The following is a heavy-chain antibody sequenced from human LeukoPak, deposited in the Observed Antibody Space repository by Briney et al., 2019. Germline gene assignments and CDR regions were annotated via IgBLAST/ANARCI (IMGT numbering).Heavy chain of an antibody. Sequence: PSETLSLTCEVYGESFTGYFWAWIRQPPGGGLEWIGEIDHRGRTTYNPSIKSRLSISQDTSKNQFSLNLTSVTAADTAVYYCARLTPLFRGVILPAGCMDVWGNGTTVIVSS. D-gene: IGHD3-16*02. CDR3: ARLTPLFRGVILPAGCMDV. CDR2: IDHRGRT. V-gene: IGHV4-34*01. J-gene: IGHJ6*03. CDR1: GESFTGYF.